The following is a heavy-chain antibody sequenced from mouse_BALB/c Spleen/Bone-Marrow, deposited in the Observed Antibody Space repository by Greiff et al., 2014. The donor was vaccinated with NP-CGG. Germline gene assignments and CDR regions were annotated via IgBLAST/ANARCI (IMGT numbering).Heavy chain of an antibody. CDR2: IDPANGNT. Sequence: EVKLVESGAELVKPGASVKLSCTASGFNIKDTYMHWVKQRPEQGLEWIGRIDPANGNTKYDPKFQGKATITADTSSNTAYLQLSSLTTEDTAVYNCARYYYGYYFDYWGQGTTLTVSS. D-gene: IGHD1-2*01. CDR3: ARYYYGYYFDY. CDR1: GFNIKDTY. J-gene: IGHJ2*01. V-gene: IGHV14-3*02.